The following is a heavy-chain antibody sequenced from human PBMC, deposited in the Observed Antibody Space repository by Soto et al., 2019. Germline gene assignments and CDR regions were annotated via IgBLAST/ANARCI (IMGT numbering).Heavy chain of an antibody. D-gene: IGHD3-16*01. Sequence: GGSLRLSCAASGFTVSSNYMSWVRQAPGKGLEWVSVIYSGGSTYYADSVKGRFTISRDNSKNALYLQMNSLRAEDTAVYYCARDFDVLDAFDIWGQGTMVTVSS. V-gene: IGHV3-66*01. CDR2: IYSGGST. CDR1: GFTVSSNY. CDR3: ARDFDVLDAFDI. J-gene: IGHJ3*02.